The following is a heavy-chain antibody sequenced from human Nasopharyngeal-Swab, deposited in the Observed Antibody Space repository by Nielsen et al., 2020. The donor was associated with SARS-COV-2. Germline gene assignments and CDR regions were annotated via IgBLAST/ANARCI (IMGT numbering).Heavy chain of an antibody. CDR2: IYSSGST. V-gene: IGHV4-39*01. CDR3: ARAGVDTSTGSSGGCFDY. J-gene: IGHJ4*02. D-gene: IGHD3-9*01. Sequence: WIRQPPGKGLEWVGSIYSSGSTHYTPSLNSRVTIPVDTSKSQFSLKLRSVTAADTAVYYCARAGVDTSTGSSGGCFDYWGQGALVTVSS.